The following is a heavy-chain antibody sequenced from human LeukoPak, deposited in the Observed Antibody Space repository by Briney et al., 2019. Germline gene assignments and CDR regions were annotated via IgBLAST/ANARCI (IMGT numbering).Heavy chain of an antibody. Sequence: GGSVKVSCKASGYTFTSYGFSWVRQAPGQGLEWMGWISTYNGNTNYAQKFQGRLTMTIDTSTSTAYMDLKSLRSDDTAMYYCARDHFLQDPLGYWGQGTLVTVSS. D-gene: IGHD4-11*01. CDR2: ISTYNGNT. CDR3: ARDHFLQDPLGY. J-gene: IGHJ4*02. V-gene: IGHV1-18*01. CDR1: GYTFTSYG.